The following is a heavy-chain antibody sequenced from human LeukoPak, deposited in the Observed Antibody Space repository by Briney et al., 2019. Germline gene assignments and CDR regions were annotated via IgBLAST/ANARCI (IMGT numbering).Heavy chain of an antibody. Sequence: PGGSLRLSCAASGFTFSIYSMNWVRQAPGRGLEWVSYISSSGSYIYYADSVKGRFTISRDNAKNSLYLQMNSLRDEDTAVYYCARELGYCSGTTCSVHYYGMDVWGQGTTVTVSS. CDR2: ISSSGSYI. CDR1: GFTFSIYS. J-gene: IGHJ6*02. D-gene: IGHD2-2*01. CDR3: ARELGYCSGTTCSVHYYGMDV. V-gene: IGHV3-21*05.